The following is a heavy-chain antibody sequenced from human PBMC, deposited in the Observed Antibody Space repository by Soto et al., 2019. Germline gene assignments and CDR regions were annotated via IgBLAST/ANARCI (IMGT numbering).Heavy chain of an antibody. CDR2: ISAYNGNT. V-gene: IGHV1-18*01. Sequence: QVQLVQSGAEVKKPGASVKVSCKASGYTFTSYGISWVRQAPGQGLEWLGWISAYNGNTNYAQKLQGRVTMTTDTSTSTAYRELRSLGSDDTAVYYCARLIAGRQNWNADKYYYYYGMDVWGQGTTVTVSS. D-gene: IGHD1-1*01. CDR1: GYTFTSYG. CDR3: ARLIAGRQNWNADKYYYYYGMDV. J-gene: IGHJ6*02.